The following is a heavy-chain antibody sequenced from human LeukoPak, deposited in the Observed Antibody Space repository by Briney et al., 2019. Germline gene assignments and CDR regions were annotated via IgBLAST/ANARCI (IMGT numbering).Heavy chain of an antibody. CDR3: ARGQAIGDY. Sequence: GGSLRLSCTASGFSISRDSMNWVRQAPGKGLEWVSYINGGSSPIYYADSVKGRFTISRDNSKNTLYLQMGSLRAEDMAVYYCARGQAIGDYWGQGTLVTVSS. CDR1: GFSISRDS. V-gene: IGHV3-48*01. J-gene: IGHJ4*02. CDR2: INGGSSPI.